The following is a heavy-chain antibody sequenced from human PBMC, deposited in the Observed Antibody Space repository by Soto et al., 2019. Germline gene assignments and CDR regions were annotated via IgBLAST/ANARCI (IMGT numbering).Heavy chain of an antibody. J-gene: IGHJ4*02. V-gene: IGHV3-74*01. D-gene: IGHD2-2*01. Sequence: GGSLRLSCAASGFTFRSYGRHWVRQAPGKGLVWVSRINSDGSSTSYADSVKGRFTISRDNAKNTLYLQMNSLRAEDTAVYYCAKDRSPLGAVVPAAMDYWGQGTQVTVSS. CDR1: GFTFRSYG. CDR3: AKDRSPLGAVVPAAMDY. CDR2: INSDGSST.